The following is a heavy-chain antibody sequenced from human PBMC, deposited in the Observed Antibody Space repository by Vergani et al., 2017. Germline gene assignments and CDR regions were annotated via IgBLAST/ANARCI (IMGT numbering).Heavy chain of an antibody. J-gene: IGHJ6*04. V-gene: IGHV3-9*01. CDR1: GFTFDDYA. CDR3: AKLSRWGGLDV. D-gene: IGHD4-23*01. Sequence: EVDLVESGGGLAQPGGSLRLSCAASGFTFDDYAMHWVRQAPGKGLEWVSGISWNSGSIGYADSVKGRFTISRDNAKNSLYLQMNSLRAEDTALYYCAKLSRWGGLDVWGKGTTVTVSS. CDR2: ISWNSGSI.